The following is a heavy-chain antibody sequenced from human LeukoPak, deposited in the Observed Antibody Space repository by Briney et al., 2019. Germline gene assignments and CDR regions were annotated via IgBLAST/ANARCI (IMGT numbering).Heavy chain of an antibody. CDR1: GYSFTTYY. CDR2: IKPSGGST. V-gene: IGHV1-46*01. D-gene: IGHD6-19*01. CDR3: ARVHDSDWYFDY. Sequence: GGSVKVSCKASGYSFTTYYMHWVRQAPGQGLEWMGIIKPSGGSTIYAQKFQDRVTMTRDTSTSTVYMELSSLRSEDTAVYYCARVHDSDWYFDYWGQGTLVTVSS. J-gene: IGHJ4*02.